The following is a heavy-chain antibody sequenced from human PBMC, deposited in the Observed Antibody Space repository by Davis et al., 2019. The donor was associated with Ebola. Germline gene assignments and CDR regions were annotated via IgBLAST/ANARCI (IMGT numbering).Heavy chain of an antibody. CDR1: GFTFSSYA. CDR2: ISGSGGDT. V-gene: IGHV3-23*01. CDR3: AKLAGAIRGDY. D-gene: IGHD1-26*01. J-gene: IGHJ4*02. Sequence: GGSLRLSCAASGFTFSSYAMDWVRQAPGKGLEWVSGISGSGGDTYYTDSVKGRFTISRDNSKNTLFLQMNSLRAEDTAIYYCAKLAGAIRGDYWGQGTLVTVSS.